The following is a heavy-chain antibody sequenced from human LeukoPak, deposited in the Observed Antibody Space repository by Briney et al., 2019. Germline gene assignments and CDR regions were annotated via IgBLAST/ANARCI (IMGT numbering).Heavy chain of an antibody. CDR3: ARAGYCSGGSCYSGRLDY. Sequence: PSGTLSLTCAVYGESFSGYYWSWIRQPSGKGLEWIGEINHTGSTNYNPSLKSRVTIPVDTSKNQFSLKLSSVTAADTAVYYCARAGYCSGGSCYSGRLDYWGQGTLVTVSS. CDR1: GESFSGYY. V-gene: IGHV4-34*01. CDR2: INHTGST. J-gene: IGHJ4*02. D-gene: IGHD2-15*01.